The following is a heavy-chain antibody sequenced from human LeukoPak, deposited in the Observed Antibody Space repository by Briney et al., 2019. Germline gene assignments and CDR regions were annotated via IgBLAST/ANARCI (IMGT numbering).Heavy chain of an antibody. CDR2: ISAYNGNT. D-gene: IGHD3-22*01. J-gene: IGHJ5*02. CDR3: ARGGGGHYYDSSGYLYWFDP. Sequence: ASVKVSCKASGYTFTSYGISWVRQAPGQGLEWMGWISAYNGNTNYAQKLQGRVTMTTDTSTSTAYMELRSLRSDDTAVYYCARGGGGHYYDSSGYLYWFDPWGQGTLVTVSS. V-gene: IGHV1-18*01. CDR1: GYTFTSYG.